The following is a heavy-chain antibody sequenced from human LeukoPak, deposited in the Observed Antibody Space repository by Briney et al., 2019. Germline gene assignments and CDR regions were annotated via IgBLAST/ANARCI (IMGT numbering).Heavy chain of an antibody. D-gene: IGHD7-27*01. J-gene: IGHJ4*02. Sequence: SETQSLTCTVSGGSISSTNYYWGWIRQPPGKGLEWIGSIYYSGTTYYRESLKNRITISIDTSKNQFSLKLRSVNAADTAVYYCARRYAGDTFDYWGQGTLVTVSS. CDR1: GGSISSTNYY. V-gene: IGHV4-39*01. CDR3: ARRYAGDTFDY. CDR2: IYYSGTT.